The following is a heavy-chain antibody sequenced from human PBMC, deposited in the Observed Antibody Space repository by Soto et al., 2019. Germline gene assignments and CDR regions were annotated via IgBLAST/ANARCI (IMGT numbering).Heavy chain of an antibody. D-gene: IGHD6-13*01. CDR1: GGSISSYY. Sequence: QVQLQESGPGLVKPSETLSLTCTVSGGSISSYYWSWIRQPPGKGLEWIGYIYYSGSTNYNPSLKSRVTISVDTSKNQFSLKLSSVTAADTAVYYCARDVLSSSWYEGFDYWGQGTLVTVSS. CDR3: ARDVLSSSWYEGFDY. CDR2: IYYSGST. V-gene: IGHV4-59*01. J-gene: IGHJ4*02.